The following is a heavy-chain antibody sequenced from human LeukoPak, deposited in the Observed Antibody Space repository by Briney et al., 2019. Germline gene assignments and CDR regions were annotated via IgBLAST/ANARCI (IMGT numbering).Heavy chain of an antibody. D-gene: IGHD3-3*01. CDR2: IYFGDSHT. J-gene: IGHJ5*02. CDR3: ARQATYYDFWSGYYGFDP. V-gene: IGHV5-51*01. CDR1: GNRFTSYW. Sequence: GESLKISCKGSGNRFTSYWIGWVRQMPGKGLEWMGIIYFGDSHTRYSPSFQGQVTISADKTISAAYLQWSSLKASDTAMYYCARQATYYDFWSGYYGFDPWGQGTLVTVSS.